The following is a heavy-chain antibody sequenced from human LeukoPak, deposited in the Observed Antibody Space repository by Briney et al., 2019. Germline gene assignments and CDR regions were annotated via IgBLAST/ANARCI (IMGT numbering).Heavy chain of an antibody. CDR2: ISGSGAST. J-gene: IGHJ4*02. CDR3: AKDVGKWESLHFFDY. Sequence: PGGSLRLSCLTSGFTLSTNAMSWVRQAPGKGLEWISGISGSGASTYYADSVKGRFTISRDDSRYTLYLQMNSLRGDDTAVYYCAKDVGKWESLHFFDYWGQGTLVTVSS. D-gene: IGHD1-26*01. V-gene: IGHV3-23*01. CDR1: GFTLSTNA.